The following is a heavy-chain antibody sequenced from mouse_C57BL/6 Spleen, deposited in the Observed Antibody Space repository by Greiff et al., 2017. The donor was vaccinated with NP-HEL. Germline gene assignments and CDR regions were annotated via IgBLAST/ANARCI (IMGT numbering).Heavy chain of an antibody. CDR2: IDPSDSYT. Sequence: QVQLQQPGAELVRPGTSVKLSCKASGYTFTSYWMHWVKQRPGQGLEWIGVIDPSDSYTNYNQKFKGKATLTVDTSSSTAYMQLSSLTSEDSAVYYCARGGGYGRGYFDVWGTGTTVTVSS. CDR3: ARGGGYGRGYFDV. CDR1: GYTFTSYW. J-gene: IGHJ1*03. D-gene: IGHD2-2*01. V-gene: IGHV1-59*01.